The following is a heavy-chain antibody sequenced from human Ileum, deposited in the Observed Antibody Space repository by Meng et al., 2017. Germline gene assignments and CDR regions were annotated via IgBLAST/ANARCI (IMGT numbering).Heavy chain of an antibody. D-gene: IGHD6-13*01. CDR2: LDKSGTTA. Sequence: LESGGGLVQPGGSLRLSCVGSGFTFRSYAMTWVRQAPGKGLEWLSVLDKSGTTADYADSVKGRFTISRDISKNTLFLQMNSLRAEDTAIYYCAIEASVVGSAGRFRWGQGTEVTVSS. CDR1: GFTFRSYA. J-gene: IGHJ4*02. V-gene: IGHV3-23*03. CDR3: AIEASVVGSAGRFR.